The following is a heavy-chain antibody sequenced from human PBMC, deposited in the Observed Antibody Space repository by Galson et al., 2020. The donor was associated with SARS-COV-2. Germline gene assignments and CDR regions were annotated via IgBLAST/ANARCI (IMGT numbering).Heavy chain of an antibody. V-gene: IGHV4-4*02. CDR2: IFHSGNS. CDR1: GVSISTNNW. J-gene: IGHJ6*02. CDR3: ARALTIAAHKVYYGLDV. D-gene: IGHD6-13*01. Sequence: SETLSLTCAVSGVSISTNNWWTWVRQSPGKGLEWIGEIFHSGNSNYNPSLKSRVTISVDKSKNQFSLKVNSVSAADTAVYYCARALTIAAHKVYYGLDVWGQGTTVIVSS.